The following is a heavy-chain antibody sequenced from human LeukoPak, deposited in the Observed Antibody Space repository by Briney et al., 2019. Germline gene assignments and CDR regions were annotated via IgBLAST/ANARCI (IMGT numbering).Heavy chain of an antibody. V-gene: IGHV3-30*18. J-gene: IGHJ4*02. D-gene: IGHD3-3*01. CDR3: AKDGSYYDFDY. Sequence: GGSLRLSCAASGFTFSSYAMSWVRQAPGKGLEWVAVISYDGSNKYYADSVKGRFTISRDNSKNTLYLQMNSLRAEDTAVYYCAKDGSYYDFDYWGQGTLVTVSS. CDR2: ISYDGSNK. CDR1: GFTFSSYA.